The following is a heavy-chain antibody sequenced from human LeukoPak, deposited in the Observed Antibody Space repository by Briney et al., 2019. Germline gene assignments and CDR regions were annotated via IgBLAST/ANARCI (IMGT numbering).Heavy chain of an antibody. Sequence: GGSLRLSCAASGFTFSNYAMSWVRQAPGKGLEWVSALSGSSDSTYYADSVKGRFAISRDNAKNSLYLQMNSLRAEDTAVYYCARGWVSYGGNSDDYWGQGTLVTVSS. J-gene: IGHJ4*02. CDR2: LSGSSDST. CDR3: ARGWVSYGGNSDDY. CDR1: GFTFSNYA. D-gene: IGHD4-23*01. V-gene: IGHV3-23*01.